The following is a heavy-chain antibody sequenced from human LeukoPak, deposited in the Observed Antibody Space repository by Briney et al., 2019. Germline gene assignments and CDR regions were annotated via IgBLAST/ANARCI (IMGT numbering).Heavy chain of an antibody. D-gene: IGHD3-10*01. Sequence: ASVKVSCKASGYTFTSYDIHWVRQATGQGLEWMGRMNPNTGNAGYAQKFQDRVTITWDASISTAYMDLSSLRSEDTAVYYCARVRGATHLDYWGQGTLVTVSS. CDR3: ARVRGATHLDY. J-gene: IGHJ4*02. V-gene: IGHV1-8*01. CDR2: MNPNTGNA. CDR1: GYTFTSYD.